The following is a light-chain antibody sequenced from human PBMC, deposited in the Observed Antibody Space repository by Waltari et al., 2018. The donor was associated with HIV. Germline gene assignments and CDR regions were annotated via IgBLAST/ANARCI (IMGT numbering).Light chain of an antibody. V-gene: IGLV2-23*02. Sequence: QSALTQPASVSGSPGQSIPISCTGTSRDAGGYHLGRWYQQHPGRAPKLMIYEVSKRPSVVSNRFSGSKSGNTASLTISGLQAEDEADYYCCAYAGSTTYVIFGGGTKLTVL. J-gene: IGLJ2*01. CDR1: SRDAGGYHL. CDR3: CAYAGSTTYVI. CDR2: EVS.